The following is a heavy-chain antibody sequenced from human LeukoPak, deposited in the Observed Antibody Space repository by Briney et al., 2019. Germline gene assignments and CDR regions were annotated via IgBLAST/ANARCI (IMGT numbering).Heavy chain of an antibody. J-gene: IGHJ5*02. CDR2: ISGSGGST. Sequence: PGGSLRLSCAASGFTFSSYAMSWVRQAPGKGLEWVSAISGSGGSTYYADSVKGRFTISRDNSKNTLYLQMNSLRAEDTAVYYCARDYDSSGYWPNWFDPWGQGTLVTVSS. CDR3: ARDYDSSGYWPNWFDP. CDR1: GFTFSSYA. D-gene: IGHD3-22*01. V-gene: IGHV3-23*01.